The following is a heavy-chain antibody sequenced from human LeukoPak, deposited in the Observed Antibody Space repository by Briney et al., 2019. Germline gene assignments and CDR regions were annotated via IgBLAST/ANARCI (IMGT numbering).Heavy chain of an antibody. CDR2: ISADSTTT. V-gene: IGHV3-23*01. Sequence: GGSLRLSCAASGFAFRIFPMIWARQAPGKGLEWVSSISADSTTTNYADSAKGRFTASRDNSKRTLYLQMNSLRVEDTAVYYCATLMYTTGRQGFDSWGQGTRVTVSS. CDR1: GFAFRIFP. J-gene: IGHJ4*02. CDR3: ATLMYTTGRQGFDS. D-gene: IGHD6-19*01.